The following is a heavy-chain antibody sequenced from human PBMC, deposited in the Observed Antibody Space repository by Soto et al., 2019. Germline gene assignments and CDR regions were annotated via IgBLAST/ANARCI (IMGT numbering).Heavy chain of an antibody. J-gene: IGHJ6*02. D-gene: IGHD1-1*01. CDR1: GGSISGYY. Sequence: SETLSLTCTVSGGSISGYYWSWIRQPPGKGLEWIGYIFYRGNTLYNPSLQSRVTISVDTSKNQFFLGLTSVTAADTAVYYCTRHAIIPKLQYGMDVWGQGASVTVSS. V-gene: IGHV4-59*01. CDR3: TRHAIIPKLQYGMDV. CDR2: IFYRGNT.